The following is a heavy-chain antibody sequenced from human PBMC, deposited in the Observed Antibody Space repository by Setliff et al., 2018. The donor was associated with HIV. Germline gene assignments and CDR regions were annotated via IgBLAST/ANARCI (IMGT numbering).Heavy chain of an antibody. V-gene: IGHV1-2*06. CDR1: GYTFTGHY. Sequence: ASVKVSCKASGYTFTGHYLYWMRQAPGQGLEWMGRINPDSGDTNYAQTSQGRVTMTRDTSTSTVYMELSSLRSEDTAVYYCARDPAPSSSASYFQHWGQGTPVTVSS. D-gene: IGHD6-6*01. CDR3: ARDPAPSSSASYFQH. J-gene: IGHJ1*01. CDR2: INPDSGDT.